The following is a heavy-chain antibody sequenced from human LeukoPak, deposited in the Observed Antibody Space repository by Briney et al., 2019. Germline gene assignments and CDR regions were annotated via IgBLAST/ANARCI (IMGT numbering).Heavy chain of an antibody. J-gene: IGHJ4*02. CDR3: AKEMTTVVARDFFDY. CDR1: GFTFSTYA. D-gene: IGHD4-23*01. V-gene: IGHV3-23*01. CDR2: ISGSGLGT. Sequence: GGSLRLSCAATGFTFSTYAMNWVRQAPGKGLEWFSGISGSGLGTYYTDSVKGRFTISRDNSKNTLYLQMNSLRVEDTAVYYCAKEMTTVVARDFFDYWGQGTLVTVSS.